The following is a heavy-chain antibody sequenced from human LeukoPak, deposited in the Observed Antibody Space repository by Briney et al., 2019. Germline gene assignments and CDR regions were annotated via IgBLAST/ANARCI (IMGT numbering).Heavy chain of an antibody. CDR1: GFTVSSNY. CDR2: ISSGGST. V-gene: IGHV3-66*01. D-gene: IGHD2-15*01. CDR3: ARIYCSGGSCTFDY. J-gene: IGHJ4*02. Sequence: GGSLRLSCAASGFTVSSNYMSWVRQAPGKGLEWVSVISSGGSTYYTDSVKGRFTFSRDNSMNTLYLQMNSLRAEDTPVYYCARIYCSGGSCTFDYWGQGTLVTVSS.